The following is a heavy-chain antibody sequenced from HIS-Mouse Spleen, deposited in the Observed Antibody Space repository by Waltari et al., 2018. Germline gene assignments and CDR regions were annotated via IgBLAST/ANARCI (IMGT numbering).Heavy chain of an antibody. CDR3: ARVGLGIAFDI. D-gene: IGHD7-27*01. CDR1: GYTFTGYY. V-gene: IGHV1-2*02. Sequence: QVQLVQSGAEVKKPGASLKVSCKASGYTFTGYYMHWVRQAPGQGLEWMGWINPNSGGTTYAQKFQGRVTMTRDTSISTAYMELSRLRSDDTAVYYCARVGLGIAFDIWGQGTMVTVSS. CDR2: INPNSGGT. J-gene: IGHJ3*02.